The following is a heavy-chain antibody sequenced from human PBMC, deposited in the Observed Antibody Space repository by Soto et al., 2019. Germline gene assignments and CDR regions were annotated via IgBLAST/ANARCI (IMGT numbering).Heavy chain of an antibody. V-gene: IGHV3-23*01. Sequence: GVLRLSCAASGFTLNSFAMSWVPQAPGKGVEWALVVGVGGGSAYDADSGRGRFTISRDNSKNRLNPQMNRLTAEHTSVYYWAASEHSRSCSSDRNYYRMDVWGQGTMVTVSS. D-gene: IGHD3-22*01. CDR1: GFTLNSFA. CDR2: VGVGGGSA. CDR3: AASEHSRSCSSDRNYYRMDV. J-gene: IGHJ6*02.